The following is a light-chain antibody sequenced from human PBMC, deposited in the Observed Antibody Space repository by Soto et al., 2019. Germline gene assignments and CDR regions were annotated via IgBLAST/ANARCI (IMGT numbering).Light chain of an antibody. J-gene: IGKJ1*01. Sequence: EIVLTQSPGTLSLSPGERATLSCRASQTVSSSYLAGYQQKPGQAPRLLIYGASSRATGIPDRFTGSRSGTDFTLTISRLEPEDFAVDYCQKCGSSLWTFGQGTKVEI. CDR1: QTVSSSY. V-gene: IGKV3-20*01. CDR3: QKCGSSLWT. CDR2: GAS.